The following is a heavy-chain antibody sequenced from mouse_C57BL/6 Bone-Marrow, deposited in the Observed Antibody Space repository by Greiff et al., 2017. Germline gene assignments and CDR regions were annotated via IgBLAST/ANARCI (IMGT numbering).Heavy chain of an antibody. D-gene: IGHD2-2*01. V-gene: IGHV1-22*01. CDR3: ANDLLWLRRYYYAMDY. J-gene: IGHJ4*01. CDR1: GYTFTDYN. CDR2: INPNNGGT. Sequence: VHVKQSGPELVKPGASVKMSCKASGYTFTDYNMHWVKQSHGKSLEWIGYINPNNGGTSYNQKFKGKATLTVNKSSSTAYMELRSLTSEDSSVDYCANDLLWLRRYYYAMDYWGQGTSVTVSS.